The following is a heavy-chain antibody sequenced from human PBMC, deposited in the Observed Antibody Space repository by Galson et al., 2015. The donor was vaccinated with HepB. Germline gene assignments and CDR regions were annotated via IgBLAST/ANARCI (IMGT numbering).Heavy chain of an antibody. CDR3: ALSYCGGDCFSRPSDAFDI. CDR1: GYSFTRYW. CDR2: IYPGDSDT. Sequence: QSGAAVKKPGESLKISCKGVGYSFTRYWIGWVRQMPGKGLEWMGIIYPGDSDTRYSPSFQGQVTISADKSISTAYLQWSSLKASATAMYYCALSYCGGDCFSRPSDAFDIWGQGTMIIVS. V-gene: IGHV5-51*03. J-gene: IGHJ3*02. D-gene: IGHD2-21*01.